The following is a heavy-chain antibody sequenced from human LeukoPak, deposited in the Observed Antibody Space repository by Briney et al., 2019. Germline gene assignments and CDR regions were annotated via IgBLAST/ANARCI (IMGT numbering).Heavy chain of an antibody. Sequence: GGSLRLSCAASGFTVSSNYMSWVRQAPGKGLEWVSAISSSSRYIYYADSVKGRFTISRDNAKNSLYLQLNSLKADDTAVYYCAKEGIAWSIDYWGQGTLVTVSS. CDR3: AKEGIAWSIDY. CDR1: GFTVSSNY. J-gene: IGHJ4*02. V-gene: IGHV3-21*01. CDR2: ISSSSRYI. D-gene: IGHD2-15*01.